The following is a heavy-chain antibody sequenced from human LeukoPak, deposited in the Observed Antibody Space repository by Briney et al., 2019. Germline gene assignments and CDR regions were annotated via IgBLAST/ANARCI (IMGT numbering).Heavy chain of an antibody. D-gene: IGHD5-18*01. CDR3: ARHLSGITGYTYGRGIDY. CDR2: IKQDGSEK. J-gene: IGHJ4*02. Sequence: GGSLRLSCAASGFTFSDYYMSWIRQAPGKGLEWVANIKQDGSEKYYVDSVKGRFTISRDNAKKSLYLQMNSLRAEDTAVYYCARHLSGITGYTYGRGIDYWGQGTLVTVSS. CDR1: GFTFSDYY. V-gene: IGHV3-7*01.